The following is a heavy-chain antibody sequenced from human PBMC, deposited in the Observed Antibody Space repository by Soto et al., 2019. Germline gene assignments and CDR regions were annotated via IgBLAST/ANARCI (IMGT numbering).Heavy chain of an antibody. CDR3: ARWPQPRYTADPYAVDV. CDR1: GGTFSSSG. D-gene: IGHD3-16*02. V-gene: IGHV1-69*11. CDR2: IVSSLDTT. J-gene: IGHJ6*02. Sequence: QVHLVQSGTEVKKPGSSVKVSCKASGGTFSSSGFSWVRQAPGQGLEWMGMIVSSLDTTNYAQKFQARVTITADEVTSTAYMELRSLRSEDTAVYYCARWPQPRYTADPYAVDVSGQGTRVIVSS.